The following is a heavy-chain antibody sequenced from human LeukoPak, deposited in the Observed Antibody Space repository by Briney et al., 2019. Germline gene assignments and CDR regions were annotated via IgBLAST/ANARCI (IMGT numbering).Heavy chain of an antibody. CDR1: GYTFTGYY. CDR2: INPNSGGT. Sequence: ASVKVSCKASGYTFTGYYMHWVRQAPGQGLGWMGWINPNSGGTNYAQKFQGWVTMTRDTSISTAYMELSRLRSDDTAVYYCARDLVGATGGMYYFDYWGQGTLVTVSS. V-gene: IGHV1-2*04. D-gene: IGHD1-26*01. CDR3: ARDLVGATGGMYYFDY. J-gene: IGHJ4*02.